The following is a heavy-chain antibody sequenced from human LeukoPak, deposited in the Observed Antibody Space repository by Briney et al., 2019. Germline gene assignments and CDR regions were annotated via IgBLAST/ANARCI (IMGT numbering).Heavy chain of an antibody. CDR3: AREGFGIVVEDY. J-gene: IGHJ4*02. CDR2: IKQDGSEK. Sequence: PGGSLRLSCAAPGFTFSSYWMSWVRQAPGKGLEWVANIKQDGSEKYYVDSVKGRFTISRDNAKNSLYLQMNSLRAEDTAVYYCAREGFGIVVEDYWGQGTLVTVSS. CDR1: GFTFSSYW. V-gene: IGHV3-7*01. D-gene: IGHD3-22*01.